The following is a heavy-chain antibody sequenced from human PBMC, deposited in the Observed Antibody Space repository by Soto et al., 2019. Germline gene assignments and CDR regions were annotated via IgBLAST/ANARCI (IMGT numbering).Heavy chain of an antibody. Sequence: SETLSLTCTVSGGSISSGGYYWSWIRQHPGKGLEWIGYIYYSGSTYYNPSLKSRVTISVDTSKNQFSLKLSSVTAADTAVYYCARGDCSSTSCRNIPIFDYWGQGTLVTVSS. CDR1: GGSISSGGYY. V-gene: IGHV4-31*03. CDR2: IYYSGST. CDR3: ARGDCSSTSCRNIPIFDY. J-gene: IGHJ4*02. D-gene: IGHD2-2*01.